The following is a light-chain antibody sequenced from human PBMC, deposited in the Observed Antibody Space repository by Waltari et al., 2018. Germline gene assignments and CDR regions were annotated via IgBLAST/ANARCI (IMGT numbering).Light chain of an antibody. J-gene: IGLJ3*02. CDR1: SGHSSNV. V-gene: IGLV4-69*01. CDR2: VNSDGSH. Sequence: QLVLTQSPSASASLGASVKLTCTLSSGHSSNVIAWLQQQPEKGPRDLMKVNSDGSHSKGDGIPDRFSGSSAGAERYLTISSLQSEDEADYYCQTGGHGTWVFGGGTKLTVL. CDR3: QTGGHGTWV.